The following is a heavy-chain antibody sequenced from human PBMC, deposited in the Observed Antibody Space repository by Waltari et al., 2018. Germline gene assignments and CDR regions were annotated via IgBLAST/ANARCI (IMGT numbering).Heavy chain of an antibody. Sequence: QVQLQESGPGLVKPSETLLLTCSISDSSIITDYFWGWIRQPPGKGLEWIGSIYHTGTVYYNPSLRRRVAISVDTSRNQFSLRLTSVTAADTAVYYCARVTTVRLFDYWGQGMLVTVSS. CDR3: ARVTTVRLFDY. V-gene: IGHV4-38-2*02. CDR2: IYHTGTV. CDR1: DSSIITDYF. J-gene: IGHJ4*02. D-gene: IGHD4-4*01.